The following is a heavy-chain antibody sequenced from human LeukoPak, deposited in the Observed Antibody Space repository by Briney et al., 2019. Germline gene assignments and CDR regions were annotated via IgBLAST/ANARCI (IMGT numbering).Heavy chain of an antibody. CDR1: EFSVGSNY. Sequence: GGSLRLSCAASEFSVGSNYMTWVRQAPGKGLEWVSLIYSGGSTYYADSVKGRFTISRDNSKNTLYVQMNSLRTDDTAVYYCARGAYSSGWMTFDYWGQGILVTVSS. CDR2: IYSGGST. J-gene: IGHJ4*02. D-gene: IGHD6-19*01. V-gene: IGHV3-66*01. CDR3: ARGAYSSGWMTFDY.